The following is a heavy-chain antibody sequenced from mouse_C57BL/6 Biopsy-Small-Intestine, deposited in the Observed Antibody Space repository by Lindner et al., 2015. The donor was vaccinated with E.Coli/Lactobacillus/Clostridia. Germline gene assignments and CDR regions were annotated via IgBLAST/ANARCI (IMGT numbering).Heavy chain of an antibody. D-gene: IGHD1-1*01. J-gene: IGHJ2*01. V-gene: IGHV1-85*01. CDR2: IYPRDVST. CDR1: GYTFTNYD. Sequence: VQLQESGPELVKPGASVKLSCKASGYTFTNYDIHWVKQRPGQGLEWIGWIYPRDVSTYYNDFFKDKATLTVDTSSSTAYMELHSLTSEDSAVYFCAREAYGTSYSYFFDSWGQGTTLTVSS. CDR3: AREAYGTSYSYFFDS.